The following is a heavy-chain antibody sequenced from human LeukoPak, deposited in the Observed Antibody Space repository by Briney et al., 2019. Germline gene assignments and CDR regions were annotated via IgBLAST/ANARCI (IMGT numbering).Heavy chain of an antibody. CDR2: INHSGST. D-gene: IGHD6-13*01. Sequence: SETLSLTCAVYGGSFSGYHWSWIRQPPGKGLEWIGEINHSGSTNYNPSLKSRVTISVDTSKNQFSLKLSSVTAADTAVYYCARAVASSSWGLDYWGQGTLVTVSS. J-gene: IGHJ4*02. CDR1: GGSFSGYH. CDR3: ARAVASSSWGLDY. V-gene: IGHV4-34*01.